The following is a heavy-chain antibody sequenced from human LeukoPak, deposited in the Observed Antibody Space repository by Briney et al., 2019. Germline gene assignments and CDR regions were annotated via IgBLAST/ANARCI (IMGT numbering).Heavy chain of an antibody. CDR2: INHSGST. CDR3: ARGSDYGDYVGVYDY. J-gene: IGHJ4*02. CDR1: GGSFSGYY. Sequence: SETLSLTCAVYGGSFSGYYWSWIRQPPGKGLEWIGEINHSGSTNYNPSLKSRVTISVDTSKNQFSLKLSSVTAADTAVYYCARGSDYGDYVGVYDYWGQGTLVTVSS. D-gene: IGHD4-17*01. V-gene: IGHV4-34*01.